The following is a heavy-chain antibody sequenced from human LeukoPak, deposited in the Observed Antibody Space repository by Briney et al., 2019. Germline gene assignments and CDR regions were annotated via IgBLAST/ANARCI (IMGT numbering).Heavy chain of an antibody. V-gene: IGHV1-69*01. CDR2: IIPIFGTA. CDR1: GGTFSSYA. J-gene: IGHJ4*02. D-gene: IGHD1-26*01. CDR3: ASGSISGSYPKGFDY. Sequence: ASVKVSCKASGGTFSSYAISWVRQAPGQGLEWMGGIIPIFGTANYAQKFQGRVTITADESTSTAYMELSSLRSEDTAVYYCASGSISGSYPKGFDYWGQGTLVTVSS.